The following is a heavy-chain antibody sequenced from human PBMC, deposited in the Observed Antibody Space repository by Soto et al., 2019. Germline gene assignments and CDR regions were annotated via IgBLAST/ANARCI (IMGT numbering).Heavy chain of an antibody. CDR2: IYYSGST. Sequence: SETLSLPCTVSGGSISRGDYYWGWIRQPPGKGLEWIGYIYYSGSTYYNPSLKSRVTISVDTSKNQFSLKLNSMTAADTAVYYCARHNYGSGSTYFDYWGQGTLVTVSS. CDR3: ARHNYGSGSTYFDY. J-gene: IGHJ4*02. D-gene: IGHD3-10*01. V-gene: IGHV4-30-4*01. CDR1: GGSISRGDYY.